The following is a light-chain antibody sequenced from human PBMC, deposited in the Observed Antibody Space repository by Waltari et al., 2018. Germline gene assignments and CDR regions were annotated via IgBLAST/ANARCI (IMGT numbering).Light chain of an antibody. CDR2: KAS. J-gene: IGKJ2*01. Sequence: DIPITQSPSTLSASVGDRVTITCRASQSVSSWLAWYQQQPGKAPKLLIYKASILESGVPSRFSGSGSGTEFTLTISSLQPDDFATYYCQQYVSYSTFGQGTKLEMK. CDR1: QSVSSW. CDR3: QQYVSYST. V-gene: IGKV1-5*03.